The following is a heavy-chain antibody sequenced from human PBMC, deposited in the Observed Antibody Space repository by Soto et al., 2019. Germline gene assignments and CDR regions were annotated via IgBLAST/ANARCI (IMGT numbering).Heavy chain of an antibody. D-gene: IGHD3-22*01. J-gene: IGHJ5*01. CDR2: IHNSGTS. Sequence: TLSLTCTVSGDTSTSYYWGWIRQAPGKGLEWIGHIHNSGTSTHNPSLNGRVTISIDMSKKQFSLKLTSLTSADTAVYYCARDFYDSVGYTWFDSWSQGTLVTVSS. CDR1: GDTSTSYY. CDR3: ARDFYDSVGYTWFDS. V-gene: IGHV4-59*01.